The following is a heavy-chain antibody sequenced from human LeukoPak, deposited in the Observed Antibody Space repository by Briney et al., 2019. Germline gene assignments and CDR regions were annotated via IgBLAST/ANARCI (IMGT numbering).Heavy chain of an antibody. CDR2: INPNSGGT. Sequence: GASVKVSCKASGYTFTGYYMHWVRQAPGQGLELMGWINPNSGGTDYAQKFQGRVTMTRDTSISTAYMELSSLRSDDTAVYYCARDRPVSRLGTDFDYWGQGALVTVSS. D-gene: IGHD1-7*01. J-gene: IGHJ4*02. V-gene: IGHV1-2*02. CDR1: GYTFTGYY. CDR3: ARDRPVSRLGTDFDY.